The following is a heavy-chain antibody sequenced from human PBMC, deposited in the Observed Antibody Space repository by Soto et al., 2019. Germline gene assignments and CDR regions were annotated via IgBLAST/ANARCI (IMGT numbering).Heavy chain of an antibody. D-gene: IGHD6-19*01. Sequence: PVGSLILSCAASGFPFISYAMHLVRPAPGKGLEWVAVISYDGSNKYYADSVKGRFTISRDNSKNTLYLQMNSLRAEDTAVYYCARDGVHSSGAWVDWGQGTL. CDR1: GFPFISYA. V-gene: IGHV3-30-3*01. CDR3: ARDGVHSSGAWVD. J-gene: IGHJ4*02. CDR2: ISYDGSNK.